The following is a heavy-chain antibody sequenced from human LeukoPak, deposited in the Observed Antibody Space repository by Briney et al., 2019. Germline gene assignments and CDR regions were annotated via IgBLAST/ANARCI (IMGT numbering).Heavy chain of an antibody. CDR1: GGHISHYF. V-gene: IGHV4-59*08. Sequence: SETLSLTCTVSGGHISHYFWSWIRQPPGKALEWIGYIYYSGSTNYNPSLKSRVTISVDPSKNQFSLKLNSGTAADTAVYYCAKTVAGYWYFDLWGRGTLVTVSS. D-gene: IGHD6-19*01. CDR2: IYYSGST. J-gene: IGHJ2*01. CDR3: AKTVAGYWYFDL.